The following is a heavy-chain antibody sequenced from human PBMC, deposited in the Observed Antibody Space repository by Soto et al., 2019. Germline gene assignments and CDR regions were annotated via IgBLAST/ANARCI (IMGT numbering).Heavy chain of an antibody. CDR1: GFSLINARRG. Sequence: ESGPTLVNPTETRTLTGTVSGFSLINARRGVSWIRQPPGKALEWLAHIFSNDEKSYSTSLKSRLTISKDTSKSQVVLTMTNMDPVDTATYYCARIPESSSWYYWFDPWGQGTLVTVS. D-gene: IGHD6-13*01. CDR3: ARIPESSSWYYWFDP. V-gene: IGHV2-26*01. CDR2: IFSNDEK. J-gene: IGHJ5*02.